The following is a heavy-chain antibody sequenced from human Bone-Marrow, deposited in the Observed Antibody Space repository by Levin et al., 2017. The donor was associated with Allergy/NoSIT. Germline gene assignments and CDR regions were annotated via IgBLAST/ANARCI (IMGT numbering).Heavy chain of an antibody. J-gene: IGHJ5*02. Sequence: SQTLSLTCTVSGGSISSGGYYWSWIRQHPGQGLEWIGYIYYSGSTYYNPSLKSRVTISVDTSKNQFSLKLSSVTAADTAVYYCARDLILAYCGGDCYSTWGQGTLVTVSS. CDR2: IYYSGST. V-gene: IGHV4-31*03. D-gene: IGHD2-21*02. CDR3: ARDLILAYCGGDCYST. CDR1: GGSISSGGYY.